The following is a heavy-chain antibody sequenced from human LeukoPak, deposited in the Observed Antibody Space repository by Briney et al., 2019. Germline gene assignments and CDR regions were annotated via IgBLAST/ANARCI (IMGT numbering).Heavy chain of an antibody. J-gene: IGHJ4*02. CDR2: FYYSGST. CDR1: GGSISSYY. V-gene: IGHV4-59*01. Sequence: PSETLSLTYTVSGGSISSYYWSWIRQPPGKGLEWIGYFYYSGSTNYNPSLKSRVTISVDTSKNQFSLKLSSVTAADTAVYYYARETEYYFDYWGQGTLVTVSS. CDR3: ARETEYYFDY. D-gene: IGHD2-21*02.